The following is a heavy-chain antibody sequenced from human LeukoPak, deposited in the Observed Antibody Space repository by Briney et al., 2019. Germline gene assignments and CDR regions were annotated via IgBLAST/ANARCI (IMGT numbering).Heavy chain of an antibody. Sequence: SETLSLTCAIYGWSFNDHYWNWIRQPPGKGLEWIGEINARGDTNFNPSLKSRVSISVDTSKNQFSLTLRSTIAADTAVYYCARGQVPAARGSNWFDPWGQGTLVTVSS. J-gene: IGHJ5*02. CDR2: INARGDT. D-gene: IGHD2-2*01. CDR1: GWSFNDHY. CDR3: ARGQVPAARGSNWFDP. V-gene: IGHV4-34*01.